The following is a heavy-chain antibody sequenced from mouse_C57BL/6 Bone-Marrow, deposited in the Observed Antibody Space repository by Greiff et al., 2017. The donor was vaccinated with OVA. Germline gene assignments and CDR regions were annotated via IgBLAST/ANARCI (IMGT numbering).Heavy chain of an antibody. CDR2: ISYSGST. CDR1: GYSITSCYV. CDR3: ARGAYDYDAMDY. J-gene: IGHJ4*01. V-gene: IGHV3-1*01. D-gene: IGHD6-5*01. Sequence: EVKLQESGPGMVNPSRSLSLTCTVTGYSITSCYVWHWIRHFPGNKLEWMGYISYSGSTNYNPSLKSRISITHDTSKNHFFLKLNSVTTEDTATYYCARGAYDYDAMDYWGQGTSVTVSS.